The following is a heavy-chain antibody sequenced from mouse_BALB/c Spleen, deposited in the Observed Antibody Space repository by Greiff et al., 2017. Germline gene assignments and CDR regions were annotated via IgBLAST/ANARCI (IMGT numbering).Heavy chain of an antibody. V-gene: IGHV5-17*02. J-gene: IGHJ4*01. Sequence: EVQVVESGGGLVQPGGSRKLSCAASGFTFSSFGMHWVRQAPEKGLEWVAYISSGSSTIYYADTVKGRFTISRDNPKNTLFLQMTSLRSEDTAMYYCARDYGYAMDYWGQGTSGTVAS. D-gene: IGHD2-4*01. CDR2: ISSGSSTI. CDR1: GFTFSSFG. CDR3: ARDYGYAMDY.